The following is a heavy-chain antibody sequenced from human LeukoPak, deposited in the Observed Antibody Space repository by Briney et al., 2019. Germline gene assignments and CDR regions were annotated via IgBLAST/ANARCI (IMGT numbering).Heavy chain of an antibody. CDR1: GYAFSNFG. CDR2: ISGNNDNP. Sequence: ASVKVSCKTSGYAFSNFGINWVRQAPGQGLEWMGWISGNNDNPNYGQKFQGRFTVTTDSSTSTAYMELRNLTFDDTAVYYCARDGTSADDYWGQGTLVTVSS. J-gene: IGHJ4*02. CDR3: ARDGTSADDY. V-gene: IGHV1-18*01. D-gene: IGHD1-26*01.